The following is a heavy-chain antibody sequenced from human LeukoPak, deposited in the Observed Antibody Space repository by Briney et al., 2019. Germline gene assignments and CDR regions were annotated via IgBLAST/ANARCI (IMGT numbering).Heavy chain of an antibody. CDR3: ARLSDYGYYFDY. J-gene: IGHJ4*02. Sequence: ASVKVSCKASGYTFTGYYMHWVRQAPGQGLEWMGRINPNSGGTNYAQKFQGRVTMTRDTSISTAYMELSRLRSDDTAVYYCARLSDYGYYFDYWGQGTLVTVSS. CDR2: INPNSGGT. V-gene: IGHV1-2*06. D-gene: IGHD4-17*01. CDR1: GYTFTGYY.